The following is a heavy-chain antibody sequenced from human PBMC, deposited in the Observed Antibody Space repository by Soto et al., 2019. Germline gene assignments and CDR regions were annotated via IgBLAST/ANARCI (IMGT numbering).Heavy chain of an antibody. D-gene: IGHD5-12*01. J-gene: IGHJ4*02. CDR2: IYHSGST. CDR3: AAGGGLPRYY. V-gene: IGHV4-30-2*01. Sequence: SETLSLTCAVSGGSISSGGDSWSWIRQPPGKGLEWIGYIYHSGSTYYNPSLKSRVTISVDRSKNQFSLKLSSVTAADTAVYYCAAGGGLPRYYWGQGTLVTVSS. CDR1: GGSISSGGDS.